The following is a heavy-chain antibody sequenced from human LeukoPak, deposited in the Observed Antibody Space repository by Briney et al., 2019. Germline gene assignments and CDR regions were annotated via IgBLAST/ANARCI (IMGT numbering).Heavy chain of an antibody. Sequence: SETLSLTCTVSGGSISSSSYYWGWIRQPPGKGLEWIGSIYYSGSTYYNPSLKSRVTISVDTSKNQFSLKLSSVTAADTAVYYCARSDGYSSGWAPPYYYYMDVWGKGTTVTVSS. CDR1: GGSISSSSYY. D-gene: IGHD6-19*01. V-gene: IGHV4-39*01. J-gene: IGHJ6*03. CDR2: IYYSGST. CDR3: ARSDGYSSGWAPPYYYYMDV.